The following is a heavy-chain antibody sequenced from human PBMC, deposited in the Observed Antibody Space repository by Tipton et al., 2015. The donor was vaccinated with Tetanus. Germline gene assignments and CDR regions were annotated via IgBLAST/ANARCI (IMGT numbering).Heavy chain of an antibody. CDR1: GFTFSSYA. D-gene: IGHD3-10*01. CDR3: AKDVDRGVTTIYGQGFDL. V-gene: IGHV3-30*14. J-gene: IGHJ3*01. Sequence: QLVQSGGGVVQPGRSLRLSCAASGFTFSSYAMHWVRQAPGKGLEWVAVISYDGSNKYYADSVKGRFTISRDNAKNSLFLQMNSLRVEDTALYYCAKDVDRGVTTIYGQGFDLWGQGTMVTVSS. CDR2: ISYDGSNK.